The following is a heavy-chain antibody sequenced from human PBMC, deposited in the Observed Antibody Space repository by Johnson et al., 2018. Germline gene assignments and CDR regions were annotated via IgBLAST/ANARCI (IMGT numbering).Heavy chain of an antibody. V-gene: IGHV3-9*01. D-gene: IGHD2-15*01. CDR3: ARELGVEAAFDI. J-gene: IGHJ3*02. Sequence: VQLVESGGALVQPGRSLRLPCLASGFTFDDYAMHWVRQAPGKGLEGVSGMGWNGAKIGSADSLQARFPVSRNNAKKSLYLQMDSLGPEDTAIYFWARELGVEAAFDIWGQGTMVNVSS. CDR2: MGWNGAKI. CDR1: GFTFDDYA.